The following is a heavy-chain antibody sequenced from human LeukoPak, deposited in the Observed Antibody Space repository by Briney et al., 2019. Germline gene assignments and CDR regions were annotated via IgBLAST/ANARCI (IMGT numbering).Heavy chain of an antibody. V-gene: IGHV3-30*02. CDR1: GFTFSSYG. Sequence: GGSLRLSCAASGFTFSSYGMHWVRQAPGKGLEWVAFIRYDGSNKYYADSVKGRFTISRDNSKNTLYLQMNSLRAEDTAVYYCARNPYSSPYYYYYYMDVWGKGTTVTVSS. CDR2: IRYDGSNK. J-gene: IGHJ6*03. CDR3: ARNPYSSPYYYYYYMDV. D-gene: IGHD6-13*01.